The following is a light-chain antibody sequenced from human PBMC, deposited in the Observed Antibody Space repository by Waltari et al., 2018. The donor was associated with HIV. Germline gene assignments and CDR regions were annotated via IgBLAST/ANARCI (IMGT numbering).Light chain of an antibody. CDR2: GAT. V-gene: IGKV3-20*01. Sequence: VALTQSPDSLALSPGDSVPLSCRANETIVSKYLGWFQQRTGQAPSLLRYGATIRAAGTPNRFSGSAFGTNFTLTINKLQVDDFAIYFCHQYGLSPWTFGQGTRLE. CDR1: ETIVSKY. J-gene: IGKJ1*01. CDR3: HQYGLSPWT.